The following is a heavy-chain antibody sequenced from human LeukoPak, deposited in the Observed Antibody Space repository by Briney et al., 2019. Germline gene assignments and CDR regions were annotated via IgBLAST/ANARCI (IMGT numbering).Heavy chain of an antibody. CDR3: ASSNANRYCSGGSCLDY. CDR1: GYTFTSYY. J-gene: IGHJ4*02. V-gene: IGHV1-69*05. D-gene: IGHD2-15*01. Sequence: ASVKVSCKASGYTFTSYYMHWVRQAPGQGLEWMGRIIPIFGTANYAQKFQGRVTITTDESTSTAYMELSSLRSEDTAVYYCASSNANRYCSGGSCLDYWGQGTLVTVSS. CDR2: IIPIFGTA.